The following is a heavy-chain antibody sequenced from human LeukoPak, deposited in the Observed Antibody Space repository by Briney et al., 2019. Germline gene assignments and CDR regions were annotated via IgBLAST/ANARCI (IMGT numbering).Heavy chain of an antibody. D-gene: IGHD1-1*01. CDR3: ATGPRYNWNDGHSWFDP. V-gene: IGHV1-24*01. Sequence: ASVEVSCKVSGYTLTELSMHWVRQAPGTGLEWMGGFDPEDGETIYAQKFQGRVTMTEDTSTDTAYMELSSLRSEDTAVYYCATGPRYNWNDGHSWFDPWGQGTLVTVSS. CDR1: GYTLTELS. J-gene: IGHJ5*02. CDR2: FDPEDGET.